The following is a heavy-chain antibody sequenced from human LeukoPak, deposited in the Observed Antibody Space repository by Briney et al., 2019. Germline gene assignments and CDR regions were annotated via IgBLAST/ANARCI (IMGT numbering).Heavy chain of an antibody. Sequence: GGSLRLSCAASGFTFSDYYMSWIRQAPGKGLEWDSYISSSSSYTNYADSVKGRFTISRDNAKNSLYLQMNSLRAEDTAVYYCARESDSSGYYYFDYWGQGTLVTVSS. CDR2: ISSSSSYT. J-gene: IGHJ4*02. CDR1: GFTFSDYY. CDR3: ARESDSSGYYYFDY. D-gene: IGHD3-22*01. V-gene: IGHV3-11*06.